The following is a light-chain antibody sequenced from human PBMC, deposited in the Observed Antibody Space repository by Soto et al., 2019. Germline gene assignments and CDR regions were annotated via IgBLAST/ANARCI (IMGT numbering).Light chain of an antibody. CDR3: QQYGSSPRVT. J-gene: IGKJ4*01. CDR2: GAS. CDR1: QSVTSNF. Sequence: IVLTQSPGTLSLSPGERATLSCRASQSVTSNFLAWYQQRPGQPPRLLIYGASYRATGIPDRFSGSGSGTDFTLTISRLEPEDIAVYYCQQYGSSPRVTFGGGTKVEIK. V-gene: IGKV3-20*01.